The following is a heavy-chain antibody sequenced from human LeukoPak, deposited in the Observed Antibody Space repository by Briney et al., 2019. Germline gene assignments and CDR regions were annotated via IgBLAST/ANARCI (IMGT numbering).Heavy chain of an antibody. V-gene: IGHV3-30*03. Sequence: GGSLRLSCAASGFTFSSYGMHWVRQAPGKGLEWVALISYDGSNKYYADSVKGRFTISRDNSRNTLYLQMNSLRAEDTAVYYCARIRFGESYAPKSYYYYYMDVWGKGTTVTISS. J-gene: IGHJ6*03. CDR3: ARIRFGESYAPKSYYYYYMDV. CDR2: ISYDGSNK. CDR1: GFTFSSYG. D-gene: IGHD3-10*01.